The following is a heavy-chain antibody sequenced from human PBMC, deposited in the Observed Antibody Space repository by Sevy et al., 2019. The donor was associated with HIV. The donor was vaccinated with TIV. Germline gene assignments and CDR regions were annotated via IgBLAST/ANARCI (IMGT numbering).Heavy chain of an antibody. CDR3: VKVGYDYVWGSYRYFDY. V-gene: IGHV3-23*01. CDR1: GFTFSSNA. D-gene: IGHD3-16*02. CDR2: ISGSGGGGSGGST. J-gene: IGHJ4*02. Sequence: GGSLRLSCAASGFTFSSNAMSWVRQAPGKGLEWVSAISGSGGGGSGGSTYYADSVKGRFTISRDNSKNTLYLQMNSLRAGDTAIYYCVKVGYDYVWGSYRYFDYWGQGTLVTVSS.